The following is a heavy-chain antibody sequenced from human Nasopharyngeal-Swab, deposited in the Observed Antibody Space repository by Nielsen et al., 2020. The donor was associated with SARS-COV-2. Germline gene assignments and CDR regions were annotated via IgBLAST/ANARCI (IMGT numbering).Heavy chain of an antibody. Sequence: SETLSLTCTVSGGSISSSCYYWGWIRQPPGKGLEWIGSIYYSGSTYYNPSLKSRVTISVDTSKNQFSLKLSSVTAADTAVYYCARQLTSITIFGVVTRAFDYWGQGTLVTVSS. CDR2: IYYSGST. V-gene: IGHV4-39*01. CDR1: GGSISSSCYY. D-gene: IGHD3-3*01. CDR3: ARQLTSITIFGVVTRAFDY. J-gene: IGHJ4*02.